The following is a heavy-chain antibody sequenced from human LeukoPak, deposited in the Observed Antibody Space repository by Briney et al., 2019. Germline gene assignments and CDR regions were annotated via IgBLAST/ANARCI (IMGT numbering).Heavy chain of an antibody. D-gene: IGHD3-10*01. Sequence: SETLSLTCGVSGGSIRSTNWWSWVRQPPGQGLEWIGEISLTGETNYNPSLNGRVTMSLDGSRNQLSLTLTSVTAADTAVYYCARSALDTSGSYYNPQPFQYWGQGTLVTVSS. CDR2: ISLTGET. CDR3: ARSALDTSGSYYNPQPFQY. V-gene: IGHV4-4*02. J-gene: IGHJ4*02. CDR1: GGSIRSTNW.